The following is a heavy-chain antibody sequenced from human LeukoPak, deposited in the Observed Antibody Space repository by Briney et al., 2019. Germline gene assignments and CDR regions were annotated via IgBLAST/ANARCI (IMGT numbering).Heavy chain of an antibody. J-gene: IGHJ5*02. D-gene: IGHD1-26*01. CDR1: GYTFTSYY. V-gene: IGHV1-46*01. CDR3: ARGSNIVGPTIAFGH. Sequence: GASVSVSCTASGYTFTSYYMDGVRQAPGEGVERMGVINPSGGSTSYAQKFQGRVTMTRATSTSTVYMELSSLRSEDTAVYYCARGSNIVGPTIAFGHWGQGTLVTVSS. CDR2: INPSGGST.